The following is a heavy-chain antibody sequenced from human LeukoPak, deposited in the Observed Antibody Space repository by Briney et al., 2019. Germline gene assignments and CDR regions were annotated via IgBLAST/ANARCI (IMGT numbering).Heavy chain of an antibody. CDR3: ATTYDSSGCD. J-gene: IGHJ4*02. CDR2: IKQDGSVQ. CDR1: GFTFSNFW. Sequence: GGSLRLSCAASGFTFSNFWMAWVRQAPGKGLEWVANIKQDGSVQFYGDSAKGRFTISRDNAKNSLYLQMNSLRAEDTAVYYCATTYDSSGCDWGQGTLVTVSS. V-gene: IGHV3-7*01. D-gene: IGHD3-22*01.